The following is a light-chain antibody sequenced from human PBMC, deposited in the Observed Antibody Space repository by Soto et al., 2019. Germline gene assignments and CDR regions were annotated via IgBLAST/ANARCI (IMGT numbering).Light chain of an antibody. CDR3: QQSYSTLIT. J-gene: IGKJ5*01. CDR2: AAS. Sequence: DIQMTQSPSSLSASVGDRVTITCRASQSISSYLNWYQQKPGKAPKLLIYAASSLQSGVPSRFSGSGSGTGFTLTISSLQPEDFATYYCQQSYSTLITFGQGTRLEIK. CDR1: QSISSY. V-gene: IGKV1-39*01.